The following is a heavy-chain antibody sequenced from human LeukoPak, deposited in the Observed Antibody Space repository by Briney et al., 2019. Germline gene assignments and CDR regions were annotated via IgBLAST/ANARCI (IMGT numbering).Heavy chain of an antibody. J-gene: IGHJ4*02. CDR3: ASGYCSGGSCLVFDY. CDR2: IYYSGST. CDR1: GGSISSYY. V-gene: IGHV4-59*08. Sequence: SETLSLTCTVSGGSISSYYWSWIRQPPGKGLEWIGYIYYSGSTYYNPSLKSRVTISVDTSKNQFSLKLSSVTAADTAVYYCASGYCSGGSCLVFDYWRQGTLVTVSS. D-gene: IGHD2-15*01.